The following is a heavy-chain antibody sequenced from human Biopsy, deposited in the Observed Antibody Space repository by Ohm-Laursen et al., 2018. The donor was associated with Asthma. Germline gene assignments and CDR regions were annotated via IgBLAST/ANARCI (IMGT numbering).Heavy chain of an antibody. CDR3: ARPSPIRDILYYYYHMDV. V-gene: IGHV1-69*06. CDR1: GGMFGNYA. D-gene: IGHD3-3*02. CDR2: TSPIFGSS. J-gene: IGHJ6*02. Sequence: GSSVKVSCKASGGMFGNYAISWVRQAPGLGLEWMGGTSPIFGSSNYAQRFQGRVTITADILTRTVYMELSGLRFDDTAIYYCARPSPIRDILYYYYHMDVWGQGTTVIVSS.